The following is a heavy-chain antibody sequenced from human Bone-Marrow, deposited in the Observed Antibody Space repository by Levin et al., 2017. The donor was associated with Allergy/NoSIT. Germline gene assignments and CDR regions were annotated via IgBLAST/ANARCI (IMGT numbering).Heavy chain of an antibody. CDR3: ARDTRGDYGDYGPDY. D-gene: IGHD4-17*01. Sequence: GGSLRLSCAASGFTFSSYGMHWVRQAPGKGLEWVAVIWYDGSNKYYADSVKGRFTISRDNSKNTLYLQMNSLRAEDTAVYYCARDTRGDYGDYGPDYWGQGTLVTVSS. V-gene: IGHV3-33*01. CDR1: GFTFSSYG. J-gene: IGHJ4*02. CDR2: IWYDGSNK.